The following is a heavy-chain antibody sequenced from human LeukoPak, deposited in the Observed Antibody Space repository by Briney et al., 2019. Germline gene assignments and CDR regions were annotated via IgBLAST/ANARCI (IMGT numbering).Heavy chain of an antibody. J-gene: IGHJ4*02. CDR1: GFTFSSYW. CDR2: INQDGSEK. D-gene: IGHD1-1*01. V-gene: IGHV3-7*01. CDR3: ARELAFSTTQNY. Sequence: PGGSLRLSCAASGFTFSSYWMSWVRQAPGKGLEWVANINQDGSEKYYVGSLKGRFTISRDNAKNSLFLQVYSLGAEDTAVYYCARELAFSTTQNYWGQGTLVTVSS.